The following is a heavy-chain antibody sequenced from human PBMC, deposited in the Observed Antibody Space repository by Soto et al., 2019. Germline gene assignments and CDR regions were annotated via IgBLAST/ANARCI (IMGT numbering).Heavy chain of an antibody. V-gene: IGHV1-69*06. Sequence: QVQLVQSGDEVKKPGSSVKISGKTSGDSFKNYAIGWVREVPGRGLEWTGSIIPLFGTTNYARIFEGRVTITADKSTTTVYMELGSLRSEDTAVYYCARLDSTMITFDYWGQGTLVTVSS. CDR1: GDSFKNYA. D-gene: IGHD5-18*01. J-gene: IGHJ4*02. CDR2: IIPLFGTT. CDR3: ARLDSTMITFDY.